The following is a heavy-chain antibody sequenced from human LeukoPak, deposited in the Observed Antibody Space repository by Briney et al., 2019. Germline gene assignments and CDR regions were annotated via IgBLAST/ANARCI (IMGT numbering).Heavy chain of an antibody. Sequence: SETLSLTCTVSGGSISSHYWSWIRQPPGKGLEWIGYTYYSGSTNYNPSLKSRVTISVDTSKNQFPLKLSSVTAADTAVYYCARGIRPAYDSSGYYPGDYYYYMDVWGKGTTVTVSS. CDR1: GGSISSHY. D-gene: IGHD3-22*01. J-gene: IGHJ6*03. CDR3: ARGIRPAYDSSGYYPGDYYYYMDV. V-gene: IGHV4-59*11. CDR2: TYYSGST.